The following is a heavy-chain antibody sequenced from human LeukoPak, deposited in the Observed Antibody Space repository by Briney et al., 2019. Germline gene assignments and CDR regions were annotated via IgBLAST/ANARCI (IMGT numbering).Heavy chain of an antibody. V-gene: IGHV3-23*01. Sequence: PWGSLRLSCAASGFIFSDYGMSWVRQAPGKGLEWVSAISGSGGSTYYADSVKGRFTISRDNSKNTLYLQMNSLRAEDTAVYYCAKDPANHGEWGQGTLVTVSS. CDR3: AKDPANHGE. CDR1: GFIFSDYG. J-gene: IGHJ4*02. CDR2: ISGSGGST. D-gene: IGHD3-10*01.